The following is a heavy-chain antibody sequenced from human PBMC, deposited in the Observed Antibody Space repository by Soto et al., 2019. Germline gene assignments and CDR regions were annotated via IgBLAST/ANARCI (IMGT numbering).Heavy chain of an antibody. CDR2: ISSSSSTI. V-gene: IGHV3-48*01. Sequence: GGSLRLSCAASGFTFSSYSMNWVRQAPGKGLEWVSYISSSSSTIYYADSVKGRFTISRDNAKNSLFLQMNSLRAEDTAVYYCARDGQRAASSWDYYFYMDVWGKGTTVTVSS. J-gene: IGHJ6*03. CDR1: GFTFSSYS. D-gene: IGHD6-13*01. CDR3: ARDGQRAASSWDYYFYMDV.